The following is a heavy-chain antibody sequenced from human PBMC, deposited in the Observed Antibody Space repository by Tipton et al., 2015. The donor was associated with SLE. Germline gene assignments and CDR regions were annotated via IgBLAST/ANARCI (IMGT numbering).Heavy chain of an antibody. CDR3: ARANKYSSGWYYFDY. D-gene: IGHD6-19*01. Sequence: TLSLTCTVSGGSISSSSYYWGWIRQPPGKGLEWIGSIYYSGSTYYNPSLKSRVTISVDTSKNQFSLKLSSVTAADTAVYYCARANKYSSGWYYFDYWGQGTLVTVSS. CDR2: IYYSGST. J-gene: IGHJ4*02. V-gene: IGHV4-39*07. CDR1: GGSISSSSYY.